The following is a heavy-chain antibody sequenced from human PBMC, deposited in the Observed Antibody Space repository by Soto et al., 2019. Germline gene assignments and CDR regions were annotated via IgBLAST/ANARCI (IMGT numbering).Heavy chain of an antibody. V-gene: IGHV3-53*04. CDR3: ARNHQPLRYFDWSMDV. CDR1: GFTVSSNY. Sequence: EVQLVESGGGLVQPGGSLRLSCAASGFTVSSNYMSWVRQAPGKGLEWVSVIYSGGSTYYADSVKGRFTISRHNSKNTLYLQMNSLRAEDTAVYYCARNHQPLRYFDWSMDVWGQGTTVTVSS. D-gene: IGHD3-9*01. CDR2: IYSGGST. J-gene: IGHJ6*02.